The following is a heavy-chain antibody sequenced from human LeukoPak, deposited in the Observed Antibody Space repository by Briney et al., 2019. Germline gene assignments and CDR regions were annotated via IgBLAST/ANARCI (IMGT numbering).Heavy chain of an antibody. D-gene: IGHD3-3*01. CDR3: ARGGFSGPLWLLSRSFDY. Sequence: SETLSLTCTVSGGSISSDNYYWGWIRQPPGKGLEFIGSIYYSGSTYYNPSLKSRVTISVDTSKNQFSLKLSSVTAADTAVYYCARGGFSGPLWLLSRSFDYWGQGTLVTVSS. V-gene: IGHV4-39*07. J-gene: IGHJ4*02. CDR2: IYYSGST. CDR1: GGSISSDNYY.